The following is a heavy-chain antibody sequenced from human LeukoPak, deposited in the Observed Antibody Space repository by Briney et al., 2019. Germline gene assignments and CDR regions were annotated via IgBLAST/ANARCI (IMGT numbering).Heavy chain of an antibody. CDR1: GYIFTTYW. D-gene: IGHD6-13*01. V-gene: IGHV5-51*01. CDR3: VRHGLGSSWFGFDY. J-gene: IGHJ4*02. Sequence: GESLKISCKCSGYIFTTYWIGWVRQMPGKGLEWMGIIYPGDSDPRYSPSFQGQVTNSADKSISTAYLQWSSLKASDSAMYYCVRHGLGSSWFGFDYWGQGTLVTVSS. CDR2: IYPGDSDP.